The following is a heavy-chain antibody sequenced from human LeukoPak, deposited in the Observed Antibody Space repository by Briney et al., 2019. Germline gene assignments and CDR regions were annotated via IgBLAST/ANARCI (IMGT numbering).Heavy chain of an antibody. V-gene: IGHV1-8*01. J-gene: IGHJ4*02. Sequence: ASVKVSCKASGYTFTSYNINWVRQATGQGLEWMGWMNPNSGNTGYAQKFQGRVTMTWDTSISTAYMELSSLRSEDTAVYYCAKVAYCSGGSCFYYFDYWGQGTLVTVSS. D-gene: IGHD2-15*01. CDR3: AKVAYCSGGSCFYYFDY. CDR1: GYTFTSYN. CDR2: MNPNSGNT.